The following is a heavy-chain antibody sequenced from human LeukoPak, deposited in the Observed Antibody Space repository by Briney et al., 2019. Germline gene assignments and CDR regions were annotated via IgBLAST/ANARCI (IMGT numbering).Heavy chain of an antibody. CDR2: INHSGST. J-gene: IGHJ5*02. Sequence: PSETLSLTCAVYGGSFSGYYWSWIRQPPGKGLEWIGEINHSGSTNYNPSLKSRVTMSVDTSKSQFSLNLMSVPAADTAVYYCTRDTGTTGEVKFDPWGQGTLVTASS. D-gene: IGHD4-17*01. CDR1: GGSFSGYY. CDR3: TRDTGTTGEVKFDP. V-gene: IGHV4-34*01.